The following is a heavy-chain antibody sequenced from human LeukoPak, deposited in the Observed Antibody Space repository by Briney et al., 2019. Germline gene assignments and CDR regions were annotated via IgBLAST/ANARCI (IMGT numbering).Heavy chain of an antibody. CDR1: GGSISSGGYY. J-gene: IGHJ4*02. CDR2: IYDSGST. Sequence: SETLSLTCTVSGGSISSGGYYWSWIRQHPGKGLEWIGYIYDSGSTYYNPSLKSRVTISVDTSKNQFSLKLSSVTAADTAVYYCARGEWSDYYDSSGYYFYWGQGTLVTVSS. CDR3: ARGEWSDYYDSSGYYFY. D-gene: IGHD3-22*01. V-gene: IGHV4-31*03.